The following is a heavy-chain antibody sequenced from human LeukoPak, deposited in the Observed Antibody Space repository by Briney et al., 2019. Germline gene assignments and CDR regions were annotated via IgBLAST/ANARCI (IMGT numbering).Heavy chain of an antibody. J-gene: IGHJ6*03. CDR3: ARGGIAAAGFYFYYYMDV. V-gene: IGHV1-2*02. Sequence: GASVKVSCKASGYTFTGYYMHWARQAPGQGLEWMGWINPNSGGTNYAQKFQGRVTMTRDTSISTAYMELSRLRSDDTAVYSCARGGIAAAGFYFYYYMDVWGKGTTVTIS. CDR1: GYTFTGYY. D-gene: IGHD6-13*01. CDR2: INPNSGGT.